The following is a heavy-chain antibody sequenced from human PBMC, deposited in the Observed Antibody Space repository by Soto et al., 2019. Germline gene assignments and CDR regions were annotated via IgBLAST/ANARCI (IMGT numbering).Heavy chain of an antibody. CDR2: IWGDGSDK. CDR3: ARSGDCTGTSCHLRGPCDS. J-gene: IGHJ4*02. D-gene: IGHD2-8*02. V-gene: IGHV3-33*01. Sequence: GGSLRLSCAASGFTFSLYAIHWVRQAPGKGLEWVAAIWGDGSDKKYADSVKGRFTVSRDNSKNTLYLQMNSLRDEDTAVYFCARSGDCTGTSCHLRGPCDSWGQGTLVTVCS. CDR1: GFTFSLYA.